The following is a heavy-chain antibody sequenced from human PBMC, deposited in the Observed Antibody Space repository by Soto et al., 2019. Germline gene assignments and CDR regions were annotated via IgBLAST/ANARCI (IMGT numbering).Heavy chain of an antibody. CDR2: INHSGST. J-gene: IGHJ5*02. CDR1: GGSFSGYY. V-gene: IGHV4-34*01. D-gene: IGHD3-3*01. CDR3: ARARVRFWSGYPFDP. Sequence: PWETLSLTCAVYGGSFSGYYWSWIRQPPGKGLEWIGEINHSGSTNYNPSLKSRVTISVDTSKNQFSLKLSSVTAADTAVYYCARARVRFWSGYPFDPWGQGTLVTVSS.